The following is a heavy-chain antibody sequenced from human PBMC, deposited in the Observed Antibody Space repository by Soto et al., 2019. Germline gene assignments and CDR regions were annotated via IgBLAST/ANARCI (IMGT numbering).Heavy chain of an antibody. Sequence: GGSLRLSCEASGFTLRNYAMTWIRQAPGKGLEWVSLISANDVGTYYAESVKTRLTISTDQSRNTVYLQMDSLRADDTAIYYCAKAKNDYNWDNRPPFDYWGQGTLVTVSS. D-gene: IGHD1-20*01. CDR2: ISANDVGT. J-gene: IGHJ4*02. CDR1: GFTLRNYA. CDR3: AKAKNDYNWDNRPPFDY. V-gene: IGHV3-23*01.